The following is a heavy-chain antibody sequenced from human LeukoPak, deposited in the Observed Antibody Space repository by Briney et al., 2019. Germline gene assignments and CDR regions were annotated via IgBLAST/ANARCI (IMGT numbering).Heavy chain of an antibody. V-gene: IGHV1-69*13. Sequence: SVKVSCKASGGTFSSYAISWVRQAPGQGLEWMGGIIPIFGTANYAQKFQGRGTITADESTSTAYMELSSLRSEDPALYYCHYYDSSGSPYDAFDIWGRGTMVTVSS. J-gene: IGHJ3*02. CDR1: GGTFSSYA. D-gene: IGHD3-22*01. CDR2: IIPIFGTA. CDR3: HYYDSSGSPYDAFDI.